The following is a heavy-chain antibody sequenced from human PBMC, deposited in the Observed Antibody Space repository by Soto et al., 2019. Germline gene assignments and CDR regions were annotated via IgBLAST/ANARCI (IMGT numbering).Heavy chain of an antibody. D-gene: IGHD3-22*01. V-gene: IGHV3-30-3*01. CDR1: GFTFSNYI. CDR3: ARGRDYYDSSGPNYYGMDV. J-gene: IGHJ6*02. CDR2: ISYDGTNK. Sequence: GGSLRLSCAASGFTFSNYILHWVRQAPGKGLEWVAFISYDGTNKYYADSVKGRFTISRDNSKNTLYLQMNSLRGVDAAAYYCARGRDYYDSSGPNYYGMDVWGQGTTVTVSS.